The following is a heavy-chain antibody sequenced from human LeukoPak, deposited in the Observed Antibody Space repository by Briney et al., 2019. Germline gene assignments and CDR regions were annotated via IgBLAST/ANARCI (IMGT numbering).Heavy chain of an antibody. CDR3: ARVGYYGSGSPDAFDI. J-gene: IGHJ3*02. CDR1: GFTFSSFS. V-gene: IGHV3-21*01. CDR2: ISSTSTYM. D-gene: IGHD3-10*01. Sequence: GGSLRLSCAASGFTFSSFSMNWVRQAPGKGLEWVSSISSTSTYMYYAGSVKGRFTISRDNSKNTLYLQMNSLRAEDTAVYYCARVGYYGSGSPDAFDIWGQGTMVTVSS.